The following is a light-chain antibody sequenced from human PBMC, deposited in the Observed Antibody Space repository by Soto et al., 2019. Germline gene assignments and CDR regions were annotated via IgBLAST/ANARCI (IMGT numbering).Light chain of an antibody. J-gene: IGKJ4*01. CDR3: KQYGNSPLT. Sequence: EIVLTQSPGTLSLSPGERATLSCRASQSVSNNYLAWYQQKPGQAPRLLIYGASNRATGIQDRFSGSGSGTDFTLTISKLEPEDFALFYCKQYGNSPLTFGGGTKVDIK. CDR1: QSVSNNY. CDR2: GAS. V-gene: IGKV3-20*01.